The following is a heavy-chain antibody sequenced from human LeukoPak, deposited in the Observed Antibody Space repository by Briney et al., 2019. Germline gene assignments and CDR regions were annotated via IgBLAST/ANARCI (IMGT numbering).Heavy chain of an antibody. V-gene: IGHV5-51*01. D-gene: IGHD2-21*01. J-gene: IGHJ3*02. CDR1: GYNFINYW. Sequence: HGESLKISCKGSGYNFINYWIAWVRQMPGKGLELMGIIYPGDSDTRYSPSFQGQVTISADKSISTAFLQWSSLKASDTAMYYCARSSIAERAFDIWGQGTMVTVSS. CDR3: ARSSIAERAFDI. CDR2: IYPGDSDT.